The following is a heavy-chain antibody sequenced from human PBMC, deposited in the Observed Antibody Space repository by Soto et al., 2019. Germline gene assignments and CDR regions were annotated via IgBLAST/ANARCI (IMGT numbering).Heavy chain of an antibody. CDR3: AKTSSGWYWAAFDI. D-gene: IGHD6-19*01. CDR2: ISYDGSNK. V-gene: IGHV3-30*18. CDR1: GFTFSSYG. J-gene: IGHJ3*02. Sequence: PGGALRLSCAASGFTFSSYGMHWVRQAPGKGLEWVAVISYDGSNKYYADSVKGRFTISRDNSKNTLYLQMNSLRAEDMAVYYCAKTSSGWYWAAFDIWGQGTMVTVSS.